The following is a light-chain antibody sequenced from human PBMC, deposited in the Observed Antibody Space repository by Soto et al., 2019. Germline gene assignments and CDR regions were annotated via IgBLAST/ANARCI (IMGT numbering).Light chain of an antibody. J-gene: IGKJ4*01. Sequence: AIQMTQSTSSLSASVGDRVTITCRASQGIRNDLGWYQQKPGKAPKLLIYAASTLQSGVPSRFSGSGSGTDFTLTISSLQPEDFATYYCLHDYDYPLTFGGGTKVDIK. V-gene: IGKV1-6*01. CDR3: LHDYDYPLT. CDR2: AAS. CDR1: QGIRND.